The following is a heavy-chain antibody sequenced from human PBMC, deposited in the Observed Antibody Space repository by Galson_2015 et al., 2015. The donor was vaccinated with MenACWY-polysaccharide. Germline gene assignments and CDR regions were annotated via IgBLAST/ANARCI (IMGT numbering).Heavy chain of an antibody. CDR1: GFTFSSYA. CDR2: ISGSGGST. J-gene: IGHJ4*02. Sequence: SLRLSCAASGFTFSSYATSWVRQAPGKGLEWVSAISGSGGSTYYADSVKGRFTISRDNSKNTLYLQMNSLRAEDTAVYYCAKTRETILMVYASPLCIDYWGQGTLVTVSS. CDR3: AKTRETILMVYASPLCIDY. D-gene: IGHD2-8*01. V-gene: IGHV3-23*01.